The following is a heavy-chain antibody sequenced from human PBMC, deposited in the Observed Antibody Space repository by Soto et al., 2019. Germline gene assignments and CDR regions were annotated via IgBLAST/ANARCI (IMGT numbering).Heavy chain of an antibody. D-gene: IGHD2-15*01. CDR3: ARQRLLPNYYYGMDV. V-gene: IGHV4-59*01. J-gene: IGHJ6*02. CDR2: IYYSGST. Sequence: SETLSLTCTVSGGSISSYYWSWIRQPPGKGLEWIGYIYYSGSTNYNPSLKSRVTISVDTSKNQFSLKLGSVTAADTAVYYCARQRLLPNYYYGMDVWGQGTTVTVSS. CDR1: GGSISSYY.